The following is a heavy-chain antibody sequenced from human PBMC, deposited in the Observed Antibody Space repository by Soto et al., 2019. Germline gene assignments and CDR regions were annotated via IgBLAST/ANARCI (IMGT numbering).Heavy chain of an antibody. J-gene: IGHJ5*02. CDR1: GGSISSRSFH. V-gene: IGHV4-39*01. CDR3: ARQWVVVVAATVSWFDP. CDR2: ISYSGST. D-gene: IGHD2-15*01. Sequence: PSETLSLTCTVSGGSISSRSFHWGWIRQSPGKGLEWIGSISYSGSTYYNPSLKSRVTTSVDASKNQFSLKLSSVTATDTAVHYCARQWVVVVAATVSWFDPWGQGTLVTVSS.